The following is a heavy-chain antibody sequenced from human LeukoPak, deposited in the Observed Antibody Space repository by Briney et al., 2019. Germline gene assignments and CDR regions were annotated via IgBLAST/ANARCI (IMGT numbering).Heavy chain of an antibody. J-gene: IGHJ4*02. V-gene: IGHV3-66*02. CDR1: GFTVSSNY. CDR2: IYSGGST. CDR3: ARDSSGAGYYFDY. D-gene: IGHD3-22*01. Sequence: PWGSLRLPCAASGFTVSSNYMSWVRQAPGKGMEWVSVIYSGGSTYYADSVKGRFTISRDNSKNTLYLQMNSLRAEDTAVYYCARDSSGAGYYFDYWGPGTLVTVSS.